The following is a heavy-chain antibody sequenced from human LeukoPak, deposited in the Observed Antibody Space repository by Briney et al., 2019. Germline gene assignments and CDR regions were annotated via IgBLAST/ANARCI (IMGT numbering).Heavy chain of an antibody. J-gene: IGHJ4*02. CDR2: MNPNSGRT. Sequence: ASVKVSCKASGYSFIGYYMYWVRQAPGQGLEWMGWMNPNSGRTGYAQNFQGRITITRNTSISTAYMELSSLRSEDTAVYYCTRETSSRYFDYWGQGTLVTVSS. V-gene: IGHV1-8*03. CDR1: GYSFIGYY. CDR3: TRETSSRYFDY.